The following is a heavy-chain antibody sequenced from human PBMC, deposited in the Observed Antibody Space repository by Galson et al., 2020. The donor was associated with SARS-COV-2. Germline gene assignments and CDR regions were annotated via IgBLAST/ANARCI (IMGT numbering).Heavy chain of an antibody. CDR1: GGSFSGYY. Sequence: SETLSLTCAVYGGSFSGYYWSWIRQPPGKGLEWIGEINHSGSTNSNPSLKSRVTISVDTSKNQFSLKLSSVTAADTAVYYCAREGDDYGDYMGVLGVDVWGQGTTVTVAS. D-gene: IGHD4-17*01. CDR2: INHSGST. V-gene: IGHV4-34*01. CDR3: AREGDDYGDYMGVLGVDV. J-gene: IGHJ6*02.